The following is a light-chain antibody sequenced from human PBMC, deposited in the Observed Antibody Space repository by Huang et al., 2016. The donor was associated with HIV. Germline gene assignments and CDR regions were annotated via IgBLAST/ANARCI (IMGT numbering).Light chain of an antibody. Sequence: DIQMTQSPSSLSASVGDRISITCRASQSISAFLNWYQQKPGKAPKILIYAATNLESGVSSRFAGTGSETLFTLTVTGLLPDDCATYFCQQTSTIPLTFGGGTKVEMK. CDR3: QQTSTIPLT. CDR2: AAT. CDR1: QSISAF. V-gene: IGKV1-39*01. J-gene: IGKJ4*01.